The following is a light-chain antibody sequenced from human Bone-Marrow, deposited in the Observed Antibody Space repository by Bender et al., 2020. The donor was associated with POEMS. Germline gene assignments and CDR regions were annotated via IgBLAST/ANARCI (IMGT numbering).Light chain of an antibody. J-gene: IGLJ1*01. CDR2: EVT. CDR1: SSDVGAYDF. CDR3: SSRAGSDNLFYV. V-gene: IGLV2-8*01. Sequence: QSALTQPPSASGSPGQSVAISCTGTSSDVGAYDFVSWYQHHPGKAPKLIISEVTKRPSGVPDRFSGSKSGNTASLTVSGLQAEDEADYFCSSRAGSDNLFYVFGTGTKVTVL.